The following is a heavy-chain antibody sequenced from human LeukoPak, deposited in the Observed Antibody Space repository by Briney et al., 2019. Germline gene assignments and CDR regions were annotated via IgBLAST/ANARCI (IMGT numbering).Heavy chain of an antibody. CDR3: ARYDSSGYYYDPFDY. D-gene: IGHD3-22*01. CDR1: GYTFTGYY. J-gene: IGHJ4*02. CDR2: INPNSGGT. V-gene: IGHV1-2*02. Sequence: ASVKVSCKASGYTFTGYYMHWVRQAPGQGLEWMGWINPNSGGTNYAQKLQGRVTMTTDTSTSTAYMELRSLRSDDTAVYYCARYDSSGYYYDPFDYWGQGTLVTVSS.